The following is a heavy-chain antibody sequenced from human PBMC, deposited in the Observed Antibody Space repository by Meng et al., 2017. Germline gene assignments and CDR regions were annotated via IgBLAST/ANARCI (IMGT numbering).Heavy chain of an antibody. CDR1: GFSLTTRGVG. Sequence: KQAGHTRVKPTQTLTLPCTFPGFSLTTRGVGVGWIRQPPGKALECLALIYWDNDKRYNPSLKNRLTITKDASRNQVVLTMTNMDPVDTATYFCAHRLAYSTNYNVGWFDPWGQGTLVTVSS. D-gene: IGHD6-13*01. J-gene: IGHJ5*02. CDR2: IYWDNDK. CDR3: AHRLAYSTNYNVGWFDP. V-gene: IGHV2-5*02.